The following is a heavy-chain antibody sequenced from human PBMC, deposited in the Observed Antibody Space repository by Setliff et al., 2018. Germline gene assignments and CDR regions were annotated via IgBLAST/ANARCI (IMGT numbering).Heavy chain of an antibody. CDR1: GGSLGTYPYY. Sequence: PSETLSLTCNVSGGSLGTYPYYWGWIRQPPGKGLEWIGNIYYTGITYYNPSLKSRVTISLDTSKNQFSLKLSSVTAADTAVYYCARAHTWSLPNDNSGYPGWFDPWGQGTLVTVSS. V-gene: IGHV4-39*07. J-gene: IGHJ5*02. CDR2: IYYTGIT. D-gene: IGHD3-22*01. CDR3: ARAHTWSLPNDNSGYPGWFDP.